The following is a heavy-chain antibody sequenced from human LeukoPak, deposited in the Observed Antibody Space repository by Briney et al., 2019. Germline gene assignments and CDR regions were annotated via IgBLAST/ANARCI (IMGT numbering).Heavy chain of an antibody. J-gene: IGHJ4*02. V-gene: IGHV3-30*18. CDR3: AKDRETTSSGTFDY. CDR2: IAEDGSNE. Sequence: AWGSLRLSCAASGFTFSSYGMHWVRQAPGKGLEWVAFIAEDGSNEKYTDSVKGRFTISRDNSNNTLYLRMNSLRAEDTGVYYYAKDRETTSSGTFDYWGQGTLVTVSS. D-gene: IGHD1-1*01. CDR1: GFTFSSYG.